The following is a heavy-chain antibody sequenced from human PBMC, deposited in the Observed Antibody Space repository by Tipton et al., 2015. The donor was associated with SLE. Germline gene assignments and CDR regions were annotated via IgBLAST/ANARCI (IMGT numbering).Heavy chain of an antibody. CDR1: GGSFSGYY. D-gene: IGHD1-26*01. CDR3: ARRGDWELPDY. CDR2: ISHSGRT. V-gene: IGHV4-34*01. J-gene: IGHJ4*02. Sequence: TLSLTCAVYGGSFSGYYWSWIRQSPEKGLEYIGEISHSGRTMYSPSLASQVTISAAASRSQFSLRLTSVTAADTGLYYCARRGDWELPDYWGQGALVTVSP.